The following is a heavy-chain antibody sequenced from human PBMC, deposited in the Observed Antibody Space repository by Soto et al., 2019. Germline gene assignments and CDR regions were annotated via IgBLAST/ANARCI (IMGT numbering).Heavy chain of an antibody. CDR1: GFTFSRYS. CDR3: ARSQEKYYYDISVYSRGPGSAFDI. J-gene: IGHJ3*02. D-gene: IGHD3-22*01. V-gene: IGHV3-48*04. Sequence: GGSLRLSCAASGFTFSRYSMNWVRQAPGKGLEWVSYISSSSSTIYYADSVKGRFTISRDNAKNSLYLQMNSLRAEDTAVYYCARSQEKYYYDISVYSRGPGSAFDIWGQGTMVTVSS. CDR2: ISSSSSTI.